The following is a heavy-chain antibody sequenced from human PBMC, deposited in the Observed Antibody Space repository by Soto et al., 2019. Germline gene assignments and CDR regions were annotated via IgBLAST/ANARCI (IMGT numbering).Heavy chain of an antibody. CDR1: GGSISSGGYS. V-gene: IGHV4-30-2*01. CDR2: IYQGGST. Sequence: SETLSLTCAVSGGSISSGGYSWNWIRQPPGKGLEWIGYIYQGGSTSYNPSLKNRVTISVDRSKNQFSLKLSSVTAADTAVYYCARDDLYGYFFDIWGQGTMVTVSS. CDR3: ARDDLYGYFFDI. D-gene: IGHD5-18*01. J-gene: IGHJ3*02.